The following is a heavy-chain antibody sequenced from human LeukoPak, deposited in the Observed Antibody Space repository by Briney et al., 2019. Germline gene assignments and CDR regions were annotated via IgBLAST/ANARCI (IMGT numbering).Heavy chain of an antibody. CDR1: GGSFSGYY. CDR3: ARIQLGYCSSTSCYNLPGVRFDP. CDR2: INHSGST. D-gene: IGHD2-2*02. V-gene: IGHV4-34*01. Sequence: SEALSLTCAVYGGSFSGYYWSWIRQPPGKGLEWIGEINHSGSTNYNPSLKSRVTISVDTSKNQFSLKLSSVTAADTAVYYCARIQLGYCSSTSCYNLPGVRFDPWGQGTLVTVSS. J-gene: IGHJ5*02.